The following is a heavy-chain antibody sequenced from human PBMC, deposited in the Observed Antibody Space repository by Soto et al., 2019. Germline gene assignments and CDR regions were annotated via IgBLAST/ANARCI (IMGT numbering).Heavy chain of an antibody. J-gene: IGHJ3*02. Sequence: GGSLRLSCAASGFTFSSYAMSWVRQAPGKGLEWVSAISGSGGSTYYADSVKGRFTISRDNSKNTLYLQMNSPRAEDTAVYYCAKDNRPLGRNSADAFDIWGQGTMVTVSS. CDR3: AKDNRPLGRNSADAFDI. D-gene: IGHD4-4*01. V-gene: IGHV3-23*01. CDR1: GFTFSSYA. CDR2: ISGSGGST.